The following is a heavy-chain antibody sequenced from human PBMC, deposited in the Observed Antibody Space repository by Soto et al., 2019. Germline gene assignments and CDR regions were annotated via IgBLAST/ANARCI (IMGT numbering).Heavy chain of an antibody. J-gene: IGHJ4*02. CDR1: GDTFSFYS. Sequence: QVQLVQSGAEVKRHGSSMKVSCKASGDTFSFYSINWVRQAPGLGLEWMGRVNPILSMSNYAQRFQGRVTMTADKSTSTAYMELSGLRSEDTALYYCATSYGSGYRAFDYWGQGALVTVSS. V-gene: IGHV1-69*04. CDR3: ATSYGSGYRAFDY. D-gene: IGHD3-10*01. CDR2: VNPILSMS.